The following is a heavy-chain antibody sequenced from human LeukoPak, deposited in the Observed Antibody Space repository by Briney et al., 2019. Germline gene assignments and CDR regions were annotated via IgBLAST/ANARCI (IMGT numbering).Heavy chain of an antibody. Sequence: GASVKVSCKASGYTFTGYYMHWVRQAPGQGLEWMGWINPNSGGTNYAQKFQGRVTMTRDTSISTAYMELSRLRSDDTAVYYCARDLGGSYYEDYFDYWGQGTLVTVSS. V-gene: IGHV1-2*02. CDR3: ARDLGGSYYEDYFDY. CDR1: GYTFTGYY. D-gene: IGHD1-26*01. CDR2: INPNSGGT. J-gene: IGHJ4*02.